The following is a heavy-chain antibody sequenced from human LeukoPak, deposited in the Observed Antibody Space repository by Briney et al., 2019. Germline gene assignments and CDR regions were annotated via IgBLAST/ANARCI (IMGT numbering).Heavy chain of an antibody. CDR3: ARFYGDYVPMDV. CDR1: GYTFTGYY. Sequence: SVKVSCKASGYTFTGYYMHWVRQAPGQGLEWMGGIIPIFGTANYAQKFQGRVTITADESTSTAYMELSSLRSEDTAVYYCARFYGDYVPMDVWGQGTTVTVSS. CDR2: IIPIFGTA. J-gene: IGHJ6*02. D-gene: IGHD4-17*01. V-gene: IGHV1-69*13.